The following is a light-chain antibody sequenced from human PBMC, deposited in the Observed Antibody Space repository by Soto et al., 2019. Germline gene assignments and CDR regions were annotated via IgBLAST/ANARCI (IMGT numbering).Light chain of an antibody. J-gene: IGLJ3*02. CDR1: SGDVGSYDL. CDR2: EAS. Sequence: QSALTQPASVSGSPGQSITIPCTGTSGDVGSYDLVSWFQHHPGRAPKLMIYEASKRPSGVSNRFSGSKSGNTASLTISGLQTEDEAHYFCCSYAGTSGAHWVFGGGTKLTVL. CDR3: CSYAGTSGAHWV. V-gene: IGLV2-23*01.